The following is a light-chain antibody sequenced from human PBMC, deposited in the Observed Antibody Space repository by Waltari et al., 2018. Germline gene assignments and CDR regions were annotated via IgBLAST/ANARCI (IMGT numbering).Light chain of an antibody. CDR2: DKN. J-gene: IGLJ2*01. CDR1: RLRSYY. V-gene: IGLV3-19*01. CDR3: HSRDASGVGGT. Sequence: TQDPAVSVAVGQTVRITCQGERLRSYYASWYRQRPGQAPILVMYDKNNRPSGVPDRFSGSVSDNTASLTITGAQAEDEAYYYCHSRDASGVGGTFGGGTKLTVL.